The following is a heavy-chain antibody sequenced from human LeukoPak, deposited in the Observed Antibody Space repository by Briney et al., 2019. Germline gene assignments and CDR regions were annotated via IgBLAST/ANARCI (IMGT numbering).Heavy chain of an antibody. CDR1: GYIFTRYD. V-gene: IGHV1-8*01. CDR2: MNPNTGNT. CDR3: ARGMAVDY. D-gene: IGHD5-24*01. Sequence: ASVKVSCKASGYIFTRYDINWVRQATGQGLEWMGWMNPNTGNTVYAQRFQGRVTMTRNISISTAYMELSGLTSEDTAVYYCARGMAVDYRGQGTLVTVSS. J-gene: IGHJ4*02.